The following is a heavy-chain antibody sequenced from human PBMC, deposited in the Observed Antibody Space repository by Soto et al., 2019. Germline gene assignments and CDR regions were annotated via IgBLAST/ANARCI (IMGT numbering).Heavy chain of an antibody. V-gene: IGHV3-48*01. CDR2: ISSSSSTI. CDR1: GFTFSSYS. D-gene: IGHD3-22*01. Sequence: PGGSLRLSCAASGFTFSSYSMNWVRQAPGKGLEWVSYISSSSSTIYYADSVKGRFTISRDNSKNTLYLQMNSLRAEDTAVYYCARAYVKTMTPFDPWGQGTLVTVSS. J-gene: IGHJ5*02. CDR3: ARAYVKTMTPFDP.